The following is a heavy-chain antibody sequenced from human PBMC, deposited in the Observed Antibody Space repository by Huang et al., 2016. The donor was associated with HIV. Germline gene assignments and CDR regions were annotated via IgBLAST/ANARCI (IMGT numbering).Heavy chain of an antibody. CDR3: ARTGSYYYGSGIYHFGDY. CDR1: GFAFSSFA. J-gene: IGHJ4*02. D-gene: IGHD3-10*01. V-gene: IGHV3-30*01. CDR2: ISPDGTIK. Sequence: QVQLVESGGGVVQPGRSLRLSCAASGFAFSSFAMHWIRQAPGKGLQWLAVISPDGTIKNDADSVRGRFTIPRDNSKGTVYLQMNSLRPEDTAVYSCARTGSYYYGSGIYHFGDYWGQGTLVTVSS.